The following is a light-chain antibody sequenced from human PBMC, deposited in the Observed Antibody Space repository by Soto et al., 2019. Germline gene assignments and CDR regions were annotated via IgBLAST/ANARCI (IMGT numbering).Light chain of an antibody. J-gene: IGKJ5*01. Sequence: EVVMTQSPATQSGSRGERATLSCMASQSVSSNLAWYQQKPGQAPRLLIYGASTRATGIPARFSGSGSGTEFTLTISSLQSEDFAVYYCQQYNNWPPITFGQGTRLEIK. V-gene: IGKV3-15*01. CDR1: QSVSSN. CDR3: QQYNNWPPIT. CDR2: GAS.